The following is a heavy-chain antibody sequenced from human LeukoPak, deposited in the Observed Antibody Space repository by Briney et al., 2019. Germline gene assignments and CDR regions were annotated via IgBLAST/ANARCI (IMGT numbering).Heavy chain of an antibody. CDR2: ISGSGGST. D-gene: IGHD3-3*01. CDR1: GFPFSSYS. J-gene: IGHJ4*02. V-gene: IGHV3-23*01. CDR3: AKDSRYTTYDFWSGYTIDY. Sequence: AGGSLRLSCAASGFPFSSYSMNWVRQAPGKGLEWVSAISGSGGSTYYADSVKGRFTISRDNSKNTLYLQMNSLRAEGTAVYYCAKDSRYTTYDFWSGYTIDYWGQGTLVTVSS.